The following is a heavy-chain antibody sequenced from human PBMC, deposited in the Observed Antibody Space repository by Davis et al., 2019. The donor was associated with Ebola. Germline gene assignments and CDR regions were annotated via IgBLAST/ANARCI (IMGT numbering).Heavy chain of an antibody. D-gene: IGHD2-21*01. CDR3: MREGDGY. CDR2: INPNNGNT. V-gene: IGHV1-46*01. Sequence: VKVSCKASGYTFTSYYMHWVRQAPGQGLEWMGIINPNNGNTSYAQNFQGRVTMTSDTSTSTVYMELSSLKSEDTAIFYCMREGDGYWGQGTLVTVSS. J-gene: IGHJ4*02. CDR1: GYTFTSYY.